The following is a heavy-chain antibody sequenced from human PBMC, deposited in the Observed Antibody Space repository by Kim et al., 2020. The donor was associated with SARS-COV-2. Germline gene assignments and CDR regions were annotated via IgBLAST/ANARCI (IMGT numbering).Heavy chain of an antibody. V-gene: IGHV4-34*01. J-gene: IGHJ6*02. CDR3: ARLGGYCSGGSCYSGYARRYYYYYGMDV. CDR1: GGSFSGYY. CDR2: INHSGST. D-gene: IGHD2-15*01. Sequence: SETLSLTCAVYGGSFSGYYWSWIRQPPGKGLEWIGEINHSGSTNYNPSLKSRVTISVDTSKNQFSLKLSSVTAADTAVYYCARLGGYCSGGSCYSGYARRYYYYYGMDVWGQGTTVTVSS.